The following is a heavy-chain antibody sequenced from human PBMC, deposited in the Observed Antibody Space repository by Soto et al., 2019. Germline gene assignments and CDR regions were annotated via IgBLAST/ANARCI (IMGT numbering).Heavy chain of an antibody. CDR3: AREGWGWLQFSAPDY. CDR1: GGTFSSYA. CDR2: IIPIFGTA. D-gene: IGHD2-21*01. V-gene: IGHV1-69*01. J-gene: IGHJ4*02. Sequence: QVQLVQSGAEVKKPGSSVKVSCKASGGTFSSYAISWVRQAPGQGLEWMGGIIPIFGTANYAQKFQGRVTITADESTSTAYMGLSSLRSEDTAVDYCAREGWGWLQFSAPDYWGQGTLVTVSS.